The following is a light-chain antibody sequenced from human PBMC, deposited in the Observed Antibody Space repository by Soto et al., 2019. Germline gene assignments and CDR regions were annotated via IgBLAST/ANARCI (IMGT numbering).Light chain of an antibody. Sequence: SYELTQPPSLSVSPGHTARITCSGDAFPKKYAYWYQQRSGQAPVLVIYEDTKRPSGIPERFSGSSSGTTATLTISGAHVEDEGDYFCYSPDSSGGIFGGGTKLTVL. J-gene: IGLJ2*01. CDR3: YSPDSSGGI. CDR1: AFPKKY. V-gene: IGLV3-10*01. CDR2: EDT.